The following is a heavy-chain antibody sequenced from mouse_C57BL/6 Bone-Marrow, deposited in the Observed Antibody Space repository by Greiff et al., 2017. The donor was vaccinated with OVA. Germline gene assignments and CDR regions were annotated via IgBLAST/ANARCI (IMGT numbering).Heavy chain of an antibody. CDR3: ARRAYAMDY. V-gene: IGHV5-2*01. J-gene: IGHJ4*01. CDR1: EYEFPSHD. Sequence: EVKLMESGGGLVQPGESLKLSCESNEYEFPSHDMSWVRKTPEKRLELVAAINSDGGSSSYPDTMAIRFIISRDNTKKTLYLQKSSLRSEDTALYYCARRAYAMDYWGQGTSVTVSS. CDR2: INSDGGSS.